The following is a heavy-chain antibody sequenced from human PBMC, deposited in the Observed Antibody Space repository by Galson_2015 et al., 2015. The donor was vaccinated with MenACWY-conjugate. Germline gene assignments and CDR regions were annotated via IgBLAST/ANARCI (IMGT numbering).Heavy chain of an antibody. CDR3: AKGTIAARPNWSDP. D-gene: IGHD6-6*01. V-gene: IGHV3-21*01. CDR1: GFTFSNYN. J-gene: IGHJ5*02. Sequence: SLRLSCAASGFTFSNYNMDWVRQTPGKGLEWVSCISSSSSYIYYADSVKGRFTISRDNAKNSLYLQMNSLRAEDTAVYYCAKGTIAARPNWSDPSAQGPLLPVSS. CDR2: ISSSSSYI.